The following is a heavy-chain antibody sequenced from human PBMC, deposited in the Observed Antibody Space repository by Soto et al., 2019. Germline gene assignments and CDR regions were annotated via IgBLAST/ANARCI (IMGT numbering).Heavy chain of an antibody. D-gene: IGHD3-10*01. V-gene: IGHV1-2*02. J-gene: IGHJ4*02. CDR3: ATDDYGIFPY. CDR2: IDPRSGGT. CDR1: GYTFTNYY. Sequence: HVQLVQSGTEVKKPGASVRVSCMVSGYTFTNYYIHWVRQAPGQGLEWMGWIDPRSGGTVYEQTFHGRVTMTRDTSISTGYIDLGGLKSDDPALYYGATDDYGIFPYWGQGSLVPVSS.